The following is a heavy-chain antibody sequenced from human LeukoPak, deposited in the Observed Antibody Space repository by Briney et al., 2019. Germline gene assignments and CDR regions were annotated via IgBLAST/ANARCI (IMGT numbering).Heavy chain of an antibody. CDR2: TDWDDDK. Sequence: SGPALVKPTQTLTLTCTSSGFSLSTSGLRVSWIRHPPGKALEWLARTDWDDDKFYCTSLKTRVTITKDTTKNQVVLTMINVDPMDTATYYCARISPATNGHWRGYYVDCWGQGRLATVSS. J-gene: IGHJ4*02. D-gene: IGHD1-1*01. CDR3: ARISPATNGHWRGYYVDC. CDR1: GFSLSTSGLR. V-gene: IGHV2-70*04.